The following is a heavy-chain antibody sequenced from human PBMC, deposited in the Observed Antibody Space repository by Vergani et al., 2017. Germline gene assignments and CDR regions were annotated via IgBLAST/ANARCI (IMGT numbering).Heavy chain of an antibody. CDR1: GFTFSSYA. Sequence: QVQLVESGGGVVKPGRSLRLSCAASGFTFSSYAMHWVRQAPGKGLEWVAVISYDGSNKYYADSVKGRFTISIDNSNNTLYLQMDSLRAEDTAVYYCAREFEGYFDYWGQGTLVTVSS. CDR2: ISYDGSNK. J-gene: IGHJ4*02. V-gene: IGHV3-30-3*01. CDR3: AREFEGYFDY.